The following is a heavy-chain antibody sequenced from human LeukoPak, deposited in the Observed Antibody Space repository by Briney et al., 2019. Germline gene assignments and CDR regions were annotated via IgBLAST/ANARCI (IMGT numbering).Heavy chain of an antibody. CDR2: IKQDGSER. D-gene: IGHD6-13*01. V-gene: IGHV3-7*01. CDR3: ARVDSSSWSAFDY. J-gene: IGHJ4*02. CDR1: GFTVSSNY. Sequence: GGSLRLSCAASGFTVSSNYLSWVRQAPGKGLEWVANIKQDGSERYYVDSVKGRFTISRDNAKNSLYLQMNSLRAEDTAVYYCARVDSSSWSAFDYWGQGTLVTVSS.